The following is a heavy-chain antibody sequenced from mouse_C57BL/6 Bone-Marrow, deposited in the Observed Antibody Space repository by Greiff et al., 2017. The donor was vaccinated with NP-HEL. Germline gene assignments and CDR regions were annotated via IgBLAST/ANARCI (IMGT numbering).Heavy chain of an antibody. CDR3: ARLSTMIKWFAY. J-gene: IGHJ3*01. V-gene: IGHV1-59*01. Sequence: QVQLQQPGAELVRPGTSVKLSCKASGYTFTSYWMHWVKQRPGQGLEWIGVIDPSDSYTNYNQKFKGKATLTVDTSSSTAYMQLSSLTSEDSAVYYCARLSTMIKWFAYWGQGTRVTVSA. CDR2: IDPSDSYT. CDR1: GYTFTSYW. D-gene: IGHD2-4*01.